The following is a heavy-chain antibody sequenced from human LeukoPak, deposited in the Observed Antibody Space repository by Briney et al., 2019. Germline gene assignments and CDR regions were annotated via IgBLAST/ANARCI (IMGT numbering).Heavy chain of an antibody. V-gene: IGHV3-11*06. CDR2: IGTSGRYT. Sequence: GGSLRLSCAASGFTFSDYYMSWIRQAPGKGLEWVSYIGTSGRYTNYTDSVKGRFTISRDNAKNSLFLQMNSLRAEDTAVYYCARVASITMICDFWGQGTLVTVSS. J-gene: IGHJ4*02. D-gene: IGHD3-22*01. CDR3: ARVASITMICDF. CDR1: GFTFSDYY.